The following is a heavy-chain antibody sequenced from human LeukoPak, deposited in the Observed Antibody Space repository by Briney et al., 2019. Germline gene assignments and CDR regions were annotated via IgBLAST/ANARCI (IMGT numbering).Heavy chain of an antibody. J-gene: IGHJ4*02. CDR1: GFTFSRFW. CDR3: ARESDAGFDY. Sequence: GGSLRLSCAASGFTFSRFWMHWVRQAPGKVLVWVARTSSDGSSTVYADSVKGRFTISRDKPKKTLYLRMNSLRAEGPAIYYCARESDAGFDYWGQETLVSVSS. V-gene: IGHV3-74*01. CDR2: TSSDGSST.